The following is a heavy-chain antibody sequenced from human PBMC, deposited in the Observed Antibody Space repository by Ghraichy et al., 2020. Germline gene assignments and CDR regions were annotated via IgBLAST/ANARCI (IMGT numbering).Heavy chain of an antibody. V-gene: IGHV4-39*01. J-gene: IGHJ4*02. Sequence: SETLSPTCTVSGGSISSSSYYWGWIRQPPGKGLEWIGSIYYSGSTYYNPSLKSRVTISVDTSKNQFSLKLSSVTAADTAVYYCARRYGDYVPYFDYWGQGTLVTVSS. CDR2: IYYSGST. D-gene: IGHD4-17*01. CDR1: GGSISSSSYY. CDR3: ARRYGDYVPYFDY.